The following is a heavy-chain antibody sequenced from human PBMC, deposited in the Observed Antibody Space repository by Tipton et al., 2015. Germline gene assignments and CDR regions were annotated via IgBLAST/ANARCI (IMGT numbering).Heavy chain of an antibody. CDR2: IYPGDSET. D-gene: IGHD3-10*01. J-gene: IGHJ6*02. CDR1: GYRFTSYW. CDR3: ARLGELSSEGMDV. Sequence: LVQSGAEVKKSGESLKISCKGSGYRFTSYWIGWVRQMPGKGLEWMGSIYPGDSETRYSPSFQGQDIISADKSISTAYLQWSSLKASDTAMYYCARLGELSSEGMDVWGQGTTVTVSS. V-gene: IGHV5-51*01.